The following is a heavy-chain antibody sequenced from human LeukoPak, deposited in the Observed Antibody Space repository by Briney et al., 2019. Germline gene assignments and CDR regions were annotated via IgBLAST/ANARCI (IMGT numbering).Heavy chain of an antibody. D-gene: IGHD5-18*01. Sequence: ASVKVSCKASGSTFTGYYMHWVRQAPGQGLEWMGWINPNSGGTNYSQKFQGRVTMTRDTSISTAYMDLSRLRSDDTAVYYCARSIQLWSYFDYWGQGTLVTVSS. CDR2: INPNSGGT. V-gene: IGHV1-2*02. CDR1: GSTFTGYY. J-gene: IGHJ4*02. CDR3: ARSIQLWSYFDY.